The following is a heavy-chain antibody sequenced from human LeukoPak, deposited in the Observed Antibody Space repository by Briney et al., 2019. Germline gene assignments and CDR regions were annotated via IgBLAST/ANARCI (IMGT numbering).Heavy chain of an antibody. CDR3: TRGPPDGSGNYYPGDF. V-gene: IGHV3-23*01. CDR1: GFTFSSYS. CDR2: ISGSGGST. J-gene: IGHJ4*02. D-gene: IGHD3-10*01. Sequence: PGGSLRLSCAASGFTFSSYSMNWVRQAPGKGLEWVSAISGSGGSTYYADSVKGRFTISRDNSKNTLYLQMNSLRVEDTAVYYCTRGPPDGSGNYYPGDFWGQGTLVTVSS.